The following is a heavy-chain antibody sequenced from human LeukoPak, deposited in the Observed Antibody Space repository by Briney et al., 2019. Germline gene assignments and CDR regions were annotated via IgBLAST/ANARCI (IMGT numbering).Heavy chain of an antibody. Sequence: GGSLRLSCAASGFTFSSYAMHWVRQAPGKGLEWVAVISYDGSNKYYADSVKGRFTISRDNSKNTLYLQMNSLRAEDTAVYYCASSLEGYGDYSEANGYWGQGTLVTVSS. CDR3: ASSLEGYGDYSEANGY. J-gene: IGHJ4*02. CDR1: GFTFSSYA. V-gene: IGHV3-30*04. D-gene: IGHD4-17*01. CDR2: ISYDGSNK.